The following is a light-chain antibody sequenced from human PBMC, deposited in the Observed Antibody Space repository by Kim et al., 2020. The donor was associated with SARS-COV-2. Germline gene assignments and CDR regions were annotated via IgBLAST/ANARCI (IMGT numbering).Light chain of an antibody. CDR1: SPNSGADYD. V-gene: IGLV1-40*01. CDR2: GNS. J-gene: IGLJ1*01. CDR3: QSYDSSLSGYV. Sequence: QGVTSCCTGSSPNSGADYDVHWYQQRPGTAPKLLIYGNSNRPSGVPDRFSGSKSGTSASLAITGLQAEDEADYYCQSYDSSLSGYVFGTGTKVTVL.